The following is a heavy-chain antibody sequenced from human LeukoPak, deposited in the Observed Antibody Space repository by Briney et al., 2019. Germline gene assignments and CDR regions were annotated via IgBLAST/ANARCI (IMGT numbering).Heavy chain of an antibody. D-gene: IGHD3-10*01. CDR3: ARAQYYGSGIWDY. CDR1: GASISGSGYY. J-gene: IGHJ4*02. CDR2: ISHTGSS. V-gene: IGHV4-39*07. Sequence: SETLSLTCAVSGASISGSGYYLGWIRQPPGKGLEWIGSISHTGSSYYNPSLKSRVTISVDTSKNQFSLKLSSVTAADTAVYYCARAQYYGSGIWDYWGQGTLVTVSS.